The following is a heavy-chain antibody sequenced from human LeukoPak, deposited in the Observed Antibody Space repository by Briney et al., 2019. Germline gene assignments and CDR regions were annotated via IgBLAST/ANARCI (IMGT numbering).Heavy chain of an antibody. CDR3: ARPNPTYSTFGYVIGTEIYGMDV. Sequence: PSETLSLTCIVSGCCISPHSWPWIWQPPGKGLEWIGYIYYSGSTNYNLSLEGRVTISLDTSKSQFSLTVSSVTAADTAVYYCARPNPTYSTFGYVIGTEIYGMDVWGQGTTVTVSS. D-gene: IGHD3-16*02. J-gene: IGHJ6*02. CDR2: IYYSGST. CDR1: GCCISPHS. V-gene: IGHV4-59*11.